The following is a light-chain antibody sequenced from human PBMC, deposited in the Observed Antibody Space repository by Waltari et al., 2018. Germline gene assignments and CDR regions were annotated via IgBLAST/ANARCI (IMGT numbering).Light chain of an antibody. V-gene: IGKV1-39*01. CDR2: AAY. Sequence: DIQMTQSPPSLSASVGVRVTITCRASQNIRNYLNWYQQTPGKAPRLLLYAAYTLRSGVPARFSASGYGTNFTLTISSLQPEDFATFYCHQTYSDPRTFGGGTRV. J-gene: IGKJ4*01. CDR1: QNIRNY. CDR3: HQTYSDPRT.